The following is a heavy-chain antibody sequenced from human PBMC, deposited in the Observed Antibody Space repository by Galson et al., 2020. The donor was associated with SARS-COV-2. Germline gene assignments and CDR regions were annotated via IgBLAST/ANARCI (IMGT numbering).Heavy chain of an antibody. J-gene: IGHJ4*02. CDR1: GFTFNRYS. CDR3: AKDIGYSSGFADY. CDR2: ITGTSNTI. D-gene: IGHD6-19*01. V-gene: IGHV3-48*04. Sequence: GESLKISCAASGFTFNRYSMNWVRQAPGKGLEWISYITGTSNTIYYADSVKGRFTISRDNAKNSLYLQMNSLRAEDTALYYCAKDIGYSSGFADYWGQGTLVTVSS.